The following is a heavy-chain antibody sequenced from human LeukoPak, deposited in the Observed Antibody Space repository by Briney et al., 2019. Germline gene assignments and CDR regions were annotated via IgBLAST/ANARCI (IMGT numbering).Heavy chain of an antibody. CDR3: VSLYGGNSRAFDY. D-gene: IGHD4-23*01. CDR1: GFTFSSYA. V-gene: IGHV3-64D*06. J-gene: IGHJ4*02. CDR2: ISSNGGST. Sequence: GGSLRLSCSASGFTFSSYAMHWVRQAPGKGLEYVSAISSNGGSTYYADPVKGRFTISRDNSKNTLYLQMSSLRAEDTAVYYCVSLYGGNSRAFDYWGQGTLVTVSS.